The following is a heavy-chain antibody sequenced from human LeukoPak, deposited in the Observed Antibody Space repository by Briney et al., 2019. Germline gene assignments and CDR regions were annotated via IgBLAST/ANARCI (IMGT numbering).Heavy chain of an antibody. D-gene: IGHD2-21*01. CDR1: GYTFTSYG. CDR2: ISAYNGNT. V-gene: IGHV1-18*01. J-gene: IGHJ3*02. CDR3: ARGGLILWWSGAFDI. Sequence: GASVKVSCKASGYTFTSYGISWVRQAPGQGLEWMGWISAYNGNTNYAQKLQGRVTMTTDTSTSTAYMELRSLRSDDTAAYYCARGGLILWWSGAFDIWGQGTMVTVSS.